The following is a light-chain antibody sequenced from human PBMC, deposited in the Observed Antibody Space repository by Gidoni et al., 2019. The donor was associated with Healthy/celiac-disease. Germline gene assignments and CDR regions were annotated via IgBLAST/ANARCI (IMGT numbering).Light chain of an antibody. CDR3: QQYYSSPLT. CDR1: QSVLYSSNTKNY. CDR2: WAS. V-gene: IGKV4-1*01. J-gene: IGKJ3*01. Sequence: ESVMTQSPDSLSVSLGERAPINCKSSQSVLYSSNTKNYLAWDQQKPGQPPKLLIFWASTRDSGVPDRFSGSGSGTDFTLTISSLQAEDVAVYYCQQYYSSPLTFXPXTKVDI.